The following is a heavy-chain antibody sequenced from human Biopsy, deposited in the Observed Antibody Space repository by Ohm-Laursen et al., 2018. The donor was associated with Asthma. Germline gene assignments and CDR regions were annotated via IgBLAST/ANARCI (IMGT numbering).Heavy chain of an antibody. V-gene: IGHV4-34*01. Sequence: SDTLSLTCDLYPGSFSGFFWTWIRQSPGKGLEWIGETNERGVTNNNPSLKSRVIISIDTYWNRVSLKLTSVTAADTAVYYCARGPELDFWGQGTTVTVSS. CDR2: TNERGVT. CDR3: ARGPELDF. CDR1: PGSFSGFF. J-gene: IGHJ6*02.